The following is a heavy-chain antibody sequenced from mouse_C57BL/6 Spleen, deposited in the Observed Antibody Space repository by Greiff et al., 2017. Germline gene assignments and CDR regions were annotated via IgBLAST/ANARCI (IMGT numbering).Heavy chain of an antibody. J-gene: IGHJ2*01. V-gene: IGHV2-9-1*01. D-gene: IGHD2-1*01. CDR2: IWTGGGT. Sequence: QVQLKESGPGLVAPSQSLSITCTVSGFSLTSYAISWVRQPPGKGLEWLGVIWTGGGTNYNSALKSRLSISKHNSKSQVFLKMNSLQTDDTARYYCDRKMGYGNYGLYYFDYWGQGTTLTVSS. CDR1: GFSLTSYA. CDR3: DRKMGYGNYGLYYFDY.